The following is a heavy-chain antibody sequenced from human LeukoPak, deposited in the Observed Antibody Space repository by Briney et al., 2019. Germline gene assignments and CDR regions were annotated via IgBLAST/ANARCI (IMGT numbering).Heavy chain of an antibody. J-gene: IGHJ4*02. CDR1: GFIFSDYA. Sequence: GGSLRLSCAASGFIFSDYAMSWVRQAPGKGLEWISAISGTGGSGDSTYYADSVKGRFTISRDDSKITLYLQMNSLRAEDTVVYYCAKDFYSVTYPRFNYWGQGTLVTVSS. CDR3: AKDFYSVTYPRFNY. V-gene: IGHV3-23*01. CDR2: ISGTGGSGDST. D-gene: IGHD4-23*01.